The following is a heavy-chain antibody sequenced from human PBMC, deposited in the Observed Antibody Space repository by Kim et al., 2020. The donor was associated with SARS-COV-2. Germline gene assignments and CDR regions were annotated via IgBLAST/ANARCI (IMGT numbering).Heavy chain of an antibody. V-gene: IGHV3-30-3*01. J-gene: IGHJ4*02. CDR2: ISYDGSNK. CDR1: GFTFSSYA. D-gene: IGHD1-26*01. CDR3: ARGPIVGAPIGVDY. Sequence: GGSLRLSCAASGFTFSSYAMHWVRQAPGKGLEWVAVISYDGSNKYYADSVKGRFTISRDNSKNTLYLQMNSLRAEDTAVYYCARGPIVGAPIGVDYWGQGTLVTVSS.